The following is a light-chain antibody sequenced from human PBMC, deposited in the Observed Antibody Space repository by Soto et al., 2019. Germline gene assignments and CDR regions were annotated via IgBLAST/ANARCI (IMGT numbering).Light chain of an antibody. CDR1: NIGNKS. CDR3: QVWDRVSESYV. V-gene: IGLV3-21*02. CDR2: EDS. Sequence: SYELAQPHSVSVAPGQTARVTCGGFNIGNKSVHWYQQKPGQAPVLVVYEDSDRPSGIPARFSGSNSGYTATLTISRVEAGDEADYYCQVWDRVSESYVFGTGNKV. J-gene: IGLJ1*01.